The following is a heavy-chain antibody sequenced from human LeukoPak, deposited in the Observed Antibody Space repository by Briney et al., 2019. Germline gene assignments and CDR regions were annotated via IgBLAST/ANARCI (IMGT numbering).Heavy chain of an antibody. CDR1: GYTFTSYA. Sequence: ASVKVSCKASGYTFTSYAMNWVRQAPGQGLEWMGIINPSGGNTNYAQKFQGRVTMTRDTSTSTVYMDLSSLRSGDTAVYYCARFAVHRRLAVAGQFGLDYWGQGTLATVSS. J-gene: IGHJ4*02. V-gene: IGHV1-46*01. CDR2: INPSGGNT. D-gene: IGHD6-19*01. CDR3: ARFAVHRRLAVAGQFGLDY.